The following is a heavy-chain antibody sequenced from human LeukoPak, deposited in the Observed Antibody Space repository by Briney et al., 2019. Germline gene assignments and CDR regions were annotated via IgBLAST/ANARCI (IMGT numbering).Heavy chain of an antibody. Sequence: SETLSLTCTVSGGSISRYYWSWIRQPPGKGLEWIGYIYYSGSANYHPSLKSRVTISVDTSKNRFSLRLSSVTAADTAVYYCARVTGYMVEDYFDYWGQGTQVTVSS. CDR2: IYYSGSA. CDR3: ARVTGYMVEDYFDY. V-gene: IGHV4-59*01. J-gene: IGHJ4*02. CDR1: GGSISRYY. D-gene: IGHD6-13*01.